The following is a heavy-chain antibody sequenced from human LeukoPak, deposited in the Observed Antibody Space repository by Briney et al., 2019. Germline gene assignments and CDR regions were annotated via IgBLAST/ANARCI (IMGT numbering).Heavy chain of an antibody. CDR3: ARDRALYDSRRGYYYTEDDY. V-gene: IGHV3-7*01. CDR1: GFTFSRYW. J-gene: IGHJ4*02. Sequence: GGSLRLSCAASGFTFSRYWMSWVRQAPGKGLEWVANINQDGSEKYSVDSVKGRFTISRDNAKSSLYLQMNSLRADDTAVHYCARDRALYDSRRGYYYTEDDYWGQGTLVTVSS. CDR2: INQDGSEK. D-gene: IGHD3-22*01.